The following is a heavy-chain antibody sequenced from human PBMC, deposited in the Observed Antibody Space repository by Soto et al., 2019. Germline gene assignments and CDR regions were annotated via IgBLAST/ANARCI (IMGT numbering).Heavy chain of an antibody. Sequence: ASVKVSCKASGYTFTGYYMHWVRQAPGQGLEWMGWINPNSGGTNYAQKFQGWVTMTRDTSISTAYMELSRLRSDDTAVYYCARDATGTWVSFDYCGQEPWSPSPQ. D-gene: IGHD1-1*01. V-gene: IGHV1-2*04. J-gene: IGHJ4*01. CDR2: INPNSGGT. CDR3: ARDATGTWVSFDY. CDR1: GYTFTGYY.